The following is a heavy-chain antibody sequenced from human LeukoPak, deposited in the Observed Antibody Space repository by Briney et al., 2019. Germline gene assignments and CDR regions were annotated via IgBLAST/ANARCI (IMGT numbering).Heavy chain of an antibody. CDR3: ARGIVGATTGD. Sequence: ASVTVSCKASVGTFINYAISWVRQAPGQGREWMGWINPNSGSTNYAQKFQGRVTMTRDTSISTAYMELSRLRSDDTAVYYCARGIVGATTGDWGQGTLVTVSS. V-gene: IGHV1-2*02. CDR1: VGTFINYA. CDR2: INPNSGST. J-gene: IGHJ4*02. D-gene: IGHD1-26*01.